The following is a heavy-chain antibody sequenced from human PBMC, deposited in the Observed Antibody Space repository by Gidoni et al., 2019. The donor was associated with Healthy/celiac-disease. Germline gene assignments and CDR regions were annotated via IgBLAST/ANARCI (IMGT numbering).Heavy chain of an antibody. CDR3: AKDNSAAATQVTY. Sequence: EVQLLESGGCLVQPGGSLRLSCAASGFTSSSYAMSWVRQAPGKGLVWVSAISGSGGSTYYADSVKGRFTISRDNSKNTLYLQMNSLRAEDTAVYYCAKDNSAAATQVTYWGQGTLVTVSS. CDR2: ISGSGGST. J-gene: IGHJ4*02. V-gene: IGHV3-23*01. D-gene: IGHD6-13*01. CDR1: GFTSSSYA.